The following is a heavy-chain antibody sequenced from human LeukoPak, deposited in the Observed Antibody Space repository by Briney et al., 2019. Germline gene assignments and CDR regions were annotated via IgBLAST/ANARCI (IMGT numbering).Heavy chain of an antibody. CDR3: ARLLAGCPGGRCGAHFDY. J-gene: IGHJ4*02. CDR2: IYYSGST. V-gene: IGHV4-59*01. D-gene: IGHD2-8*02. CDR1: GDSISSNY. Sequence: SETLSLTCSVSGDSISSNYWSWMRQPPGKGLEWIGYIYYSGSTNYNPSLRGRVTMSVDTSKNQFSLNLNSVTAADTAVYYCARLLAGCPGGRCGAHFDYWGQGTLVTDSS.